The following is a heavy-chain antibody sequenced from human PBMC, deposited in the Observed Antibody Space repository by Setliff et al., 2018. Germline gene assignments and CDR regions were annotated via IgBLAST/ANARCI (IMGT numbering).Heavy chain of an antibody. J-gene: IGHJ4*02. CDR3: ARDRGGGLYDY. CDR1: GFSLRIFW. D-gene: IGHD3-16*01. Sequence: PGGSLRLSCAASGFSLRIFWMSWVRQTPGRGLGWVATIKQDGSEKFYADSVKGRFTISRDNAKNSLFLQMNSLRAEDTAIYFCARDRGGGLYDYWGLGTLVTVSS. CDR2: IKQDGSEK. V-gene: IGHV3-7*01.